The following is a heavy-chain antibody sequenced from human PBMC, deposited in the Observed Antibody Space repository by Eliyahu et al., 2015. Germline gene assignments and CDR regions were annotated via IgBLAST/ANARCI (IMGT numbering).Heavy chain of an antibody. CDR1: GYTFTXXG. V-gene: IGHV1-18*04. J-gene: IGHJ4*02. Sequence: QVQLVQSGXEVKKPGASVKXXCKXSGYTFTXXGISWVRQAPGXGLEWMGWISAYNGNTNYAQXLQGRVTMTTDTSTSTAYMELRSLRSDDTAVYYCARAEQWPYQNHFDYWGQGTLVTVSS. D-gene: IGHD6-19*01. CDR2: ISAYNGNT. CDR3: ARAEQWPYQNHFDY.